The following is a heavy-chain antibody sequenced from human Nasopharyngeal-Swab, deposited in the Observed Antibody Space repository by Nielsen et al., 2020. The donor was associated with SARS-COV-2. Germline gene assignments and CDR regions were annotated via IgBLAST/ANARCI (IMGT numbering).Heavy chain of an antibody. V-gene: IGHV3-30*03. CDR1: GFTFSSFG. J-gene: IGHJ5*02. CDR2: IAHDASNE. CDR3: ARPLSRDSTWTTEANWFDP. Sequence: GGSLRLSCAASGFTFSSFGMHWVRQAPGKGLEWVAFIAHDASNEYYGDSVKGRFSISRDNAKNSLYLQMNSLRAEDTAVYYCARPLSRDSTWTTEANWFDPWGQGTLVTVSS. D-gene: IGHD6-13*01.